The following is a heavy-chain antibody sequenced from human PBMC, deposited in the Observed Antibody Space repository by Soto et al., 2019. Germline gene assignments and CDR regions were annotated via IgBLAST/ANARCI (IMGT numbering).Heavy chain of an antibody. Sequence: GGSLRLSCAASGFTVSSNYMSWVRQAPGKGLEWVSVIYSGGSTYYADSVKGRFTISRDNSKNTLYLQMNSLRAEDTAVYYCARLKWLAHFDYWGQGTLVTVSS. J-gene: IGHJ4*02. CDR2: IYSGGST. CDR1: GFTVSSNY. CDR3: ARLKWLAHFDY. V-gene: IGHV3-53*01. D-gene: IGHD6-19*01.